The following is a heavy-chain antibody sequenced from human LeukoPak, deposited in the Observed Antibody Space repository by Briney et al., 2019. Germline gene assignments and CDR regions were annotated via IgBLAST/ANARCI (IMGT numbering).Heavy chain of an antibody. Sequence: GGSLRLSCAASGFTFSSYEMNWVRQAPGKGLEWVPYISSSGSTIYYADSVKGRFTISRDNAKNSLYLQMNSLRAKDTPVYYSARDNYYYDSSGYDFYWGQGTLVTVSS. J-gene: IGHJ4*02. CDR2: ISSSGSTI. CDR3: ARDNYYYDSSGYDFY. D-gene: IGHD3-22*01. CDR1: GFTFSSYE. V-gene: IGHV3-48*03.